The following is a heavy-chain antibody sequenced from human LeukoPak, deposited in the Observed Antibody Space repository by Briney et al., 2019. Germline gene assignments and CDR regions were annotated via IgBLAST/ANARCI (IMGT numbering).Heavy chain of an antibody. D-gene: IGHD3-10*01. CDR2: MYYGAST. J-gene: IGHJ4*02. V-gene: IGHV4-39*01. CDR3: ARITVMEVDY. CDR1: GGSISSASYF. Sequence: SETLSLTCTVSGGSISSASYFWGWIRQPPGKGLEWIGTMYYGASTSFSPSLKSRVTMSVDTSKNQFSLNVRSVTAADTAVYYCARITVMEVDYWGQGTLVTVSS.